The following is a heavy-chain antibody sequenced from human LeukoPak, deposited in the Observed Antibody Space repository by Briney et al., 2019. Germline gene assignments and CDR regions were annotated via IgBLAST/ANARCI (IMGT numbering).Heavy chain of an antibody. CDR2: ISGDGTDI. CDR3: VRTNFNY. V-gene: IGHV3-74*03. Sequence: GGSLRLSCSVSGFTFKNYWMHWVRQAQGRGLVWVSRISGDGTDITYADSVKGRFTISRDNAQSTLYLQMNSLRAEDTAVYYCVRTNFNYWGQGTLVTVSS. CDR1: GFTFKNYW. J-gene: IGHJ4*02.